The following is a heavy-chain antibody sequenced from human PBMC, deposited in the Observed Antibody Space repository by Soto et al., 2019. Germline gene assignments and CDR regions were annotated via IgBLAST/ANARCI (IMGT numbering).Heavy chain of an antibody. CDR2: IYYSGST. D-gene: IGHD1-26*01. Sequence: QLQLQESGPGLVKPSETLSLTCTVSGGSISSSSYYWGWICQPPGKGLEWIGSIYYSGSTYYNPSLKSRVTISVDTSKNQFSLKLSSVTAADTAVYYCARPSGSYPYYFDYWGQGTLVTVSS. CDR1: GGSISSSSYY. CDR3: ARPSGSYPYYFDY. V-gene: IGHV4-39*01. J-gene: IGHJ4*02.